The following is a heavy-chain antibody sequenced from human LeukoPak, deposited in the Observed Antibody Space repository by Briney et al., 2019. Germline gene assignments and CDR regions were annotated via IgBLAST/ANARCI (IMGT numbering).Heavy chain of an antibody. V-gene: IGHV4-31*03. Sequence: SETLSLTCTVSGGSISSGGYYWSWIRQHPGKGLEWIGYIYYSGSTYYNPSLKSRVTISVDTSKNQFSPKLSSVTAADTAVYYCARGTGCSSTSCYYNWFDPWGQGTLVTVSS. J-gene: IGHJ5*02. D-gene: IGHD2-2*01. CDR1: GGSISSGGYY. CDR2: IYYSGST. CDR3: ARGTGCSSTSCYYNWFDP.